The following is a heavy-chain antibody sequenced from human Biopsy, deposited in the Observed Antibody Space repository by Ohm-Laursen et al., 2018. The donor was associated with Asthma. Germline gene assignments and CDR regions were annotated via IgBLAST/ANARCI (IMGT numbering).Heavy chain of an antibody. V-gene: IGHV4-30-2*06. Sequence: TLPLTCAVSGDSIDSGDYSWTWIRQSPGVGLEWIGYIYRNGDTYYNPTLKNRVTISIDRSKNQFSLRLRSVTAADTAVYYCARGWNCGGDCCSLDSWGQGTLVTVSS. CDR3: ARGWNCGGDCCSLDS. CDR1: GDSIDSGDYS. D-gene: IGHD2-21*02. J-gene: IGHJ4*02. CDR2: IYRNGDT.